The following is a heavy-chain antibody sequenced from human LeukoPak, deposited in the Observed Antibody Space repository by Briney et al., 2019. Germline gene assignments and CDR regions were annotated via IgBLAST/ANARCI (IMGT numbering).Heavy chain of an antibody. CDR2: MSPNSGNT. Sequence: VASVKVSCKASGYTFTSYDINWVRQATGQGLEWMGWMSPNSGNTGYAQKFQGRVTMTRNTSISTAYMELSSLRSEDTAVYYCARGFMRRVARRKDLVWYFDYWGQGTLVTVSS. J-gene: IGHJ4*02. CDR3: ARGFMRRVARRKDLVWYFDY. V-gene: IGHV1-8*01. D-gene: IGHD3-16*01. CDR1: GYTFTSYD.